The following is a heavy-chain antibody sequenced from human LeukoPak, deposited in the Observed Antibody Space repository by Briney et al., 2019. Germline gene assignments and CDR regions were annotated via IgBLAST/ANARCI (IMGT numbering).Heavy chain of an antibody. J-gene: IGHJ4*02. CDR2: INPNSGGT. CDR1: GYTFTGYY. Sequence: ASVKVSCKASGYTFTGYYMHWVRQAPGQGLEWMGWINPNSGGTNYAQKFQGRVTMTRDTSISTAYMELSSLRSEDTAVYYCATDFHSSGYYYWGQGTLVTVSS. V-gene: IGHV1-2*02. D-gene: IGHD3-22*01. CDR3: ATDFHSSGYYY.